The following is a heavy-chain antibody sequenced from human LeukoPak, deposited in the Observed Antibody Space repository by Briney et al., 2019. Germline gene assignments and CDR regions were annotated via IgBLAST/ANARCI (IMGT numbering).Heavy chain of an antibody. CDR1: GFTFSSYS. CDR3: ARDFRPSDDAFDI. Sequence: GGSLRLSCAASGFTFSSYSMNWVRQAPGKGLEWVSYISSSSSTIYYADSVKGRFTISRDNAKNSLYLQMNSLRAEDTAVYYCARDFRPSDDAFDIWGQGTMVTVSS. J-gene: IGHJ3*02. CDR2: ISSSSSTI. V-gene: IGHV3-48*01.